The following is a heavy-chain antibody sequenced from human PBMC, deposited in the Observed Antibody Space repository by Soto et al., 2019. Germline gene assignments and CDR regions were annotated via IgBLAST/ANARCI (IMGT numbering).Heavy chain of an antibody. D-gene: IGHD1-20*01. J-gene: IGHJ6*02. CDR1: GFTFGSYA. CDR3: ARGHRVNNNYYYYGMAV. Sequence: EVQVVESGGGLLQPGGSLRLSCAASGFTFGSYAFSWVRQAPGKGLEWVSYISSGSRNIFYADSVKGRFTISRDNAKNSLYLQVNSLRDEDTAVYYCARGHRVNNNYYYYGMAVWGRGTTVIVSS. V-gene: IGHV3-48*02. CDR2: ISSGSRNI.